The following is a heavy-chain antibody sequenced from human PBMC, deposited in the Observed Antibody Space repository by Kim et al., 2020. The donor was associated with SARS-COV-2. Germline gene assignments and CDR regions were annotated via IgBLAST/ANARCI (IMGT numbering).Heavy chain of an antibody. Sequence: DSVKGRFTISRDNSKNTLYLQMNSLRAEDTAVYYCAKDLDYGGNSNWFDPWGQGTLVTVSS. J-gene: IGHJ5*02. CDR3: AKDLDYGGNSNWFDP. D-gene: IGHD4-17*01. V-gene: IGHV3-23*01.